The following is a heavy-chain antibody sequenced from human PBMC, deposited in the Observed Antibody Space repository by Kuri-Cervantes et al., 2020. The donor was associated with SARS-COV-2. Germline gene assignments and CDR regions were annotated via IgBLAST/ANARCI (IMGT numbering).Heavy chain of an antibody. Sequence: GKSLKISCAASGFTFSSYSMNWVRQAPGKGLEWVSSISSSSSYIYYADSVKGRFTISRDNAKNSLYLQMNSLRAEDTAVYYCASRETAGTFPGYFQHWGQGTLVTVSS. D-gene: IGHD6-13*01. CDR2: ISSSSSYI. CDR3: ASRETAGTFPGYFQH. J-gene: IGHJ1*01. CDR1: GFTFSSYS. V-gene: IGHV3-21*01.